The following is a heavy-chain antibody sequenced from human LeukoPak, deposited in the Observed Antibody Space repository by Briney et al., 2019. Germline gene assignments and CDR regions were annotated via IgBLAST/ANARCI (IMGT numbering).Heavy chain of an antibody. J-gene: IGHJ4*02. CDR3: SVNWNYEV. V-gene: IGHV3-73*01. CDR2: IRSKANSYAA. CDR1: GFTFSGSV. D-gene: IGHD1-7*01. Sequence: GGSLRLSCAASGFTFSGSVIHWVRQASGKGLEWVGRIRSKANSYAAEYAASEKGRFTISRDDSKNTAFLQMNSLKTEDTAIYYCSVNWNYEVWGQGTLVTVSS.